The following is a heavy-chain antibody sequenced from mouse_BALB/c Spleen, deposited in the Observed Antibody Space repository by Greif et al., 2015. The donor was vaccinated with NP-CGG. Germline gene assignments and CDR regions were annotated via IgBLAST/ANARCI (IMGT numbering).Heavy chain of an antibody. CDR3: ARHRGRYGYLYYFDY. CDR2: ISSGGSYT. Sequence: EVKLMESGGDLVKPGGSLKLSCAASGFTFSSYGMSWVRQTPDKRLEWVATISSGGSYTYYPDSVKGRFTISRDNAKNTLYLQMSSLKSEDTAMYYCARHRGRYGYLYYFDYWGQGTTLTVSS. J-gene: IGHJ2*01. CDR1: GFTFSSYG. D-gene: IGHD1-2*01. V-gene: IGHV5-6*01.